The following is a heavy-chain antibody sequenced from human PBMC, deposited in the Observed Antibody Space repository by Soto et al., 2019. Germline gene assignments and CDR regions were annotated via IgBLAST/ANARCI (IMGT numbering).Heavy chain of an antibody. D-gene: IGHD4-17*01. J-gene: IGHJ4*02. CDR1: GGSFSGYY. V-gene: IGHV4-31*11. CDR3: ARGFSVTTIDY. Sequence: SETLSLTCAVYGGSFSGYYWSWIRQHPGKGLEWIGYIYYSGSTYYNPSLKSRVTISVDTSKNQFSLKLSSVTAADTAVYYCARGFSVTTIDYWGQGTLVTVSS. CDR2: IYYSGST.